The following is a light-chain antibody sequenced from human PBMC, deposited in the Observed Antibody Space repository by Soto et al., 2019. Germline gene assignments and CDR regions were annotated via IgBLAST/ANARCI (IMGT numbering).Light chain of an antibody. J-gene: IGKJ2*01. V-gene: IGKV3-20*01. Sequence: EIVLTQSPGTLSLSPGERATLSCRASQSVSSSYLAWYQQKPGQAPRLLIYGASSRPTGIPDRFSGSGSGTDFTLTISRLESEDFAVYYCHQYGSSPLYTFGQGTKLEIK. CDR1: QSVSSSY. CDR2: GAS. CDR3: HQYGSSPLYT.